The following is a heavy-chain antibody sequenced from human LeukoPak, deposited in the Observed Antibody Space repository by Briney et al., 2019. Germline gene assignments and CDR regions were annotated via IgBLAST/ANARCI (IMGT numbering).Heavy chain of an antibody. V-gene: IGHV3-23*01. CDR2: ISGSGGST. D-gene: IGHD6-6*01. Sequence: GGSLRLSCAASGFTFSSYAMSWVRQAPGKGLEWVSAISGSGGSTYYAESVKGRFTISRDNSKNTLYLQMNSLRAEDTAVYYCAARPKVYFDYWGQGTLVTVSS. J-gene: IGHJ4*02. CDR1: GFTFSSYA. CDR3: AARPKVYFDY.